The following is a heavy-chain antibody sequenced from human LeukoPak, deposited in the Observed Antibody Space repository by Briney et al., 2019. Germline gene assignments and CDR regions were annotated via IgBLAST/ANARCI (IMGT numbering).Heavy chain of an antibody. CDR1: GGSISSYY. J-gene: IGHJ6*03. D-gene: IGHD4-23*01. Sequence: SSETLSLTCTVSGGSISSYYWSWIRQPAGKGLEWIGRIYTSGSNNYNPSLKSRVTMSVDTSKSQFSLKLSSVTAADTAMYYCAREVADYGGYYYYHYMDVWGKGTTVTISS. V-gene: IGHV4-4*07. CDR2: IYTSGSN. CDR3: AREVADYGGYYYYHYMDV.